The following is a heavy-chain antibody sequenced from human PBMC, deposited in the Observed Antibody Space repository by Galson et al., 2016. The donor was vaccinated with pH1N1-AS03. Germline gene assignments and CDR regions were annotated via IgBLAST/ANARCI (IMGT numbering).Heavy chain of an antibody. J-gene: IGHJ5*02. V-gene: IGHV4-59*08. CDR3: ARHQYGDYVGWFDP. D-gene: IGHD4-17*01. CDR2: ISYSGST. CDR1: GGSISSDY. Sequence: SETLSLTCTVSGGSISSDYWSWIRQPPGKGLEWIGYISYSGSTNYNPSLKGRVTISVGTSKNQFSLRLSSVTAADTAVYYCARHQYGDYVGWFDPWGQGALVTVSS.